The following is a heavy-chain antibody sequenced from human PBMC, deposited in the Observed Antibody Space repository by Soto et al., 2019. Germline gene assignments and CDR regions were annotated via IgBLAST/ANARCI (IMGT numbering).Heavy chain of an antibody. CDR2: IKQDGSEK. D-gene: IGHD6-19*01. V-gene: IGHV3-7*01. CDR1: GFTFSSYW. CDR3: AKVIAVAGTDY. J-gene: IGHJ4*02. Sequence: PGGSLRLACAASGFTFSSYWMSWVRQAPGKGLEWVANIKQDGSEKYYVDSVKGRFTISRDNAKNSLYLQVNSLRAEDTAVYYCAKVIAVAGTDYWGQGTMVTVSS.